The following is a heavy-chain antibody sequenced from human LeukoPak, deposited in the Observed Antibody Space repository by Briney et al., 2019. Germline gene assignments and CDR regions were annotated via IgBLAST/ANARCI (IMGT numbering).Heavy chain of an antibody. Sequence: GGSLRLSCAASGFTFSSYAMHWVRQAPGKGPEWVAVISYDGSNKYYADSVKGRFTISRDNSKNTLYLQMNSLRAEDTAVYYCARGAFYDSSGRTAGFDYWGQGTLVTVSS. CDR3: ARGAFYDSSGRTAGFDY. D-gene: IGHD3-22*01. CDR2: ISYDGSNK. V-gene: IGHV3-30-3*01. CDR1: GFTFSSYA. J-gene: IGHJ4*02.